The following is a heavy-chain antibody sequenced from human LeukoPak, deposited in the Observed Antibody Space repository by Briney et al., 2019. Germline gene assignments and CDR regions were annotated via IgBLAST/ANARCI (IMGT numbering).Heavy chain of an antibody. V-gene: IGHV1-2*04. D-gene: IGHD1/OR15-1a*01. CDR2: INPNSGGT. J-gene: IGHJ4*02. CDR1: GYTFTGYY. Sequence: GASVKVSCKASGYTFTGYYMHWVRQAPGQGLEWMGWINPNSGGTNYAQKFQGWVTMTRDTSISTAYMELSRLRSDDTAVYYCARVGVGITGPKGPNTDYWGQGTLVTVSS. CDR3: ARVGVGITGPKGPNTDY.